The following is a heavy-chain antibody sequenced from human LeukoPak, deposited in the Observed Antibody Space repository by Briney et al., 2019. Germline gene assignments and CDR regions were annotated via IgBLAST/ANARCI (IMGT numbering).Heavy chain of an antibody. D-gene: IGHD3-10*01. V-gene: IGHV3-30*02. CDR3: ASYYGSGLFDY. J-gene: IGHJ4*02. CDR1: GFTFTSYT. CDR2: IWYDASSV. Sequence: GGSLRLSCVASGFTFTSYTMHWGRQAPGKGLEWVASIWYDASSVYYADSVKGQFTITRDNSKNTLYLQMNSLRAEDTAVYYCASYYGSGLFDYWGQGTLVTVSS.